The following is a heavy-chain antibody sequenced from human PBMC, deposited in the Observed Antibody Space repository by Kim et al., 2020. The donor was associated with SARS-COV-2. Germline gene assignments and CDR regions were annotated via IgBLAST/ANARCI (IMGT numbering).Heavy chain of an antibody. CDR2: IKQDGSEK. Sequence: GSLRLSCAASGFTFSSYWMSWVRQAPGKGLEWVANIKQDGSEKYYVDSVKGRFTISRDNAKNSLYLQMNSLRAEDMAVYYCARDGRRPFSMVQGGFWFDPWGQGTLVTVSS. D-gene: IGHD3-10*01. J-gene: IGHJ5*02. V-gene: IGHV3-7*01. CDR1: GFTFSSYW. CDR3: ARDGRRPFSMVQGGFWFDP.